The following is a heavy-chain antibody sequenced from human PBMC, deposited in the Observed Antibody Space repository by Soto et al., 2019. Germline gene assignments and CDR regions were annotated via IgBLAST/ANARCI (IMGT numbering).Heavy chain of an antibody. CDR1: GFTFSASA. J-gene: IGHJ4*02. CDR2: VRSKANNYAT. CDR3: TRQGGYCGGGSCYAFNDY. D-gene: IGHD2-15*01. V-gene: IGHV3-73*01. Sequence: EVQLVESGGGLVQPGGSLKLSCAASGFTFSASAMHWVRQASGKGLEWVGRVRSKANNYATAYAASVEGRFTISRDDSRNTAYLQMNSLRTEDTAGYYCTRQGGYCGGGSCYAFNDYWGQGTLVTVSS.